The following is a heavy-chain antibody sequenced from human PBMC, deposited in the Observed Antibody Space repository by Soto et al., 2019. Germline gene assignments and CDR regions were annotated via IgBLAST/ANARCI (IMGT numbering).Heavy chain of an antibody. CDR2: ISSSGSTI. Sequence: WGALLVSCAASVFTFSDYYMNWIRQAPGKGLEWVQYISSSGSTIYYADSVNGRFTISRDNSKNSLYLQMNSLRAEDTAVYYCARECTPLITMVRGVKPNYGMDVWGQGTTVTVSS. J-gene: IGHJ6*02. CDR3: ARECTPLITMVRGVKPNYGMDV. CDR1: VFTFSDYY. D-gene: IGHD3-10*01. V-gene: IGHV3-11*01.